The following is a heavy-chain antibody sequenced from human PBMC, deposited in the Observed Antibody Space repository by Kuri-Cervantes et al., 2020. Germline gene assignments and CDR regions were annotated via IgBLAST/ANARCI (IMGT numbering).Heavy chain of an antibody. J-gene: IGHJ6*02. Sequence: ASVKVSCKASGGTFSSYAISWVRQAPGQGLEWMGGFDPEDGETIYAQKLQGRVTMTTDTSTSTAYMELRSLRSDDTAVYYCARETPHSGSYLSYYYGMDVWGQGTTVTVSS. CDR3: ARETPHSGSYLSYYYGMDV. CDR2: FDPEDGET. CDR1: GGTFSSYA. D-gene: IGHD1-26*01. V-gene: IGHV1-18*01.